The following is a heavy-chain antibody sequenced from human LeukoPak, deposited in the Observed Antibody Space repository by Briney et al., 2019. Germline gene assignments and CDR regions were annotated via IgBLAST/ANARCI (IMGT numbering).Heavy chain of an antibody. D-gene: IGHD2-21*01. J-gene: IGHJ4*02. CDR1: GYNFTNNW. CDR3: ARHCGPDVRKGGFSF. Sequence: GEALKISFKASGYNFTNNWIAWVRPKRGKGREWMGIIFPGDSDTRYSPSFQGQVTISVDKSISTASLQWSSLKASDTAIYYCARHCGPDVRKGGFSFWGQGALISVSS. CDR2: IFPGDSDT. V-gene: IGHV5-51*01.